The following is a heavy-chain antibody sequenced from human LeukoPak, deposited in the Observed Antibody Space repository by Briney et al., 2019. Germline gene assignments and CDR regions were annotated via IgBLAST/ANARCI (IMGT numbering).Heavy chain of an antibody. J-gene: IGHJ4*02. V-gene: IGHV3-23*01. Sequence: PGGSLRLSCAASGFTFSSYAMSWVRQAPGKGLEWVSAISGSGGSTYYADSVKGRFTISRDNSKNTLYLQMNSLRAEDTAVYYCAAADTGGSFFDYWGQGTLVTVSS. CDR3: AAADTGGSFFDY. CDR1: GFTFSSYA. D-gene: IGHD6-13*01. CDR2: ISGSGGST.